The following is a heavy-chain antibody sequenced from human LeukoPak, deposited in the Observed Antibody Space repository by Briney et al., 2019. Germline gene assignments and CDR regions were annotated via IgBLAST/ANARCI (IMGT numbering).Heavy chain of an antibody. CDR2: ISSSGSTI. J-gene: IGHJ6*02. CDR3: ARDSYDFWSGYYYGMDV. CDR1: GFTFSDYY. Sequence: GGSLRLSCAASGFTFSDYYMSWVRQAPGKGLEWVSYISSSGSTIYYADSVKGRFIISRDNAKNSLYLQMNSLRAEDTAVYYCARDSYDFWSGYYYGMDVWGQGTTVTVSS. V-gene: IGHV3-11*01. D-gene: IGHD3-3*01.